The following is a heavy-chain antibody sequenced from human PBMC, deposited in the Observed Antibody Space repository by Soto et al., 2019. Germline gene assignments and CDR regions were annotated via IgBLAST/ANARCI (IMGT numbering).Heavy chain of an antibody. V-gene: IGHV1-18*04. CDR3: GYVGGYSTGDYSFDV. D-gene: IGHD2-8*02. J-gene: IGHJ6*03. CDR2: ISTYNENI. CDR1: GSTFTSNG. Sequence: GSVNVSCKVSGSTFTSNGIGWVRQAPGQGLEWLGWISTYNENIDSAPKLEDRLTMTTDRSTTTAYMELRNLESDDTALYYCGYVGGYSTGDYSFDVWGKGTTVTVS.